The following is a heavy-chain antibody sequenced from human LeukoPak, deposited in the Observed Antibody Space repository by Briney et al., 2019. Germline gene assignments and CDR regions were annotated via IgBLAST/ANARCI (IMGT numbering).Heavy chain of an antibody. CDR2: IYYSGST. Sequence: SETLSLTCSVSGGSIGSYYWNWIRQPPGKGLEWIGYIYYSGSTNYNPSLKSRVTISVDTSKNQFSLKLSSVTAADTAVYYCARGVWGLDYWGQGTLVTVSS. CDR1: GGSIGSYY. J-gene: IGHJ4*02. V-gene: IGHV4-59*01. D-gene: IGHD3-16*01. CDR3: ARGVWGLDY.